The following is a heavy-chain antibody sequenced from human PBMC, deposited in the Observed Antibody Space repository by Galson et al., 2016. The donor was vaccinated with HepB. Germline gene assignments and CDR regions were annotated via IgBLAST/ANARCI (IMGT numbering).Heavy chain of an antibody. CDR1: GVTVSSNY. J-gene: IGHJ6*02. V-gene: IGHV3-53*01. D-gene: IGHD3-3*02. CDR3: ARSSGKRLPDYHHFFSMDV. CDR2: IFSGAYT. Sequence: SLRLSCAASGVTVSSNYMTWIRQAPGKGLEWVSVIFSGAYTYYSDSVKGRFTTSRDNSKNMVYLEMNGLRAEDTAVYYCARSSGKRLPDYHHFFSMDVWGQGTTVTVSS.